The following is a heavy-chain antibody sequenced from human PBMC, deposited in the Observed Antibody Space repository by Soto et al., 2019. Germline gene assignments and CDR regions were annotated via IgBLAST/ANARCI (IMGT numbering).Heavy chain of an antibody. J-gene: IGHJ4*02. V-gene: IGHV3-23*01. CDR3: AKEESVADIVVVVAATLFDY. D-gene: IGHD2-15*01. CDR2: ISGSGGST. CDR1: GFTFSSYA. Sequence: GGSLRLSCAASGFTFSSYAMSWVRQAPGKGLEWVSAISGSGGSTYYADSVKGRFTISRDNSKNTLYLQMNSRRAEDTAVYYCAKEESVADIVVVVAATLFDYWGQGTLVTVSS.